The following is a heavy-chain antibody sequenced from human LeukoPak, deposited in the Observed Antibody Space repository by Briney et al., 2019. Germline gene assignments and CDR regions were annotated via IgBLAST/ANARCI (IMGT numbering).Heavy chain of an antibody. CDR2: INCYNGNT. Sequence: ASVKFSCKASGYTFSYFGINWVRQAPGQGLEWIGWINCYNGNTNYAQKSEGRLTLTTDTATTTVYMELRNLRYDDTAVYYCVRGLDAAAGLANFDYWGQGTLVTVSS. CDR3: VRGLDAAAGLANFDY. V-gene: IGHV1-18*01. CDR1: GYTFSYFG. J-gene: IGHJ4*02. D-gene: IGHD6-25*01.